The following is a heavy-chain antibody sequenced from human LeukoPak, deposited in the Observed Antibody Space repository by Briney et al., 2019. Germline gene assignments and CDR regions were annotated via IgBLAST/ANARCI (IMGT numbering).Heavy chain of an antibody. CDR1: VSTLSTYW. CDR3: ARASGYYYYGMDV. Sequence: PGGSLRLSCAASVSTLSTYWMTWVRQPPGKGLEWVASLQQDGGATQYVDSVKGRFTISRENAKNSLYLQMNSLRAGDTAVYYCARASGYYYYGMDVWGQGTTVTVSS. J-gene: IGHJ6*02. V-gene: IGHV3-7*02. CDR2: LQQDGGAT. D-gene: IGHD6-19*01.